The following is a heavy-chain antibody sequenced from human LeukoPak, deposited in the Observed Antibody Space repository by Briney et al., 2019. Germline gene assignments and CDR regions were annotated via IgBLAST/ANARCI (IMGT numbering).Heavy chain of an antibody. CDR3: ARRRDFIDY. J-gene: IGHJ4*02. Sequence: GGSLRLSCAASGFTLSDYYMSWIRQAPGEGLEWVSYGSSSGSTIYYADSVKGRFAISRDNAKNSLYLQMNSLRAEDTAVYYCARRRDFIDYWGQGTLVTVSS. CDR1: GFTLSDYY. D-gene: IGHD3/OR15-3a*01. V-gene: IGHV3-11*01. CDR2: GSSSGSTI.